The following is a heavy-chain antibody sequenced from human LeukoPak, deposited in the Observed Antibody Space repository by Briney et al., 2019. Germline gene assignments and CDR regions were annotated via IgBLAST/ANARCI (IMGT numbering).Heavy chain of an antibody. CDR3: ARDGIVGAIQNDAFDI. CDR2: IYSGGST. J-gene: IGHJ3*02. CDR1: GFTVSSNY. Sequence: GGSLRLSCAASGFTVSSNYMSWVRQAPGKGLEWVSVIYSGGSTYYADSVKGRFTISRDNSKNTLYLQMNSLRSEDTAVYYCARDGIVGAIQNDAFDIWGQGTMDTVSS. V-gene: IGHV3-53*05. D-gene: IGHD1-26*01.